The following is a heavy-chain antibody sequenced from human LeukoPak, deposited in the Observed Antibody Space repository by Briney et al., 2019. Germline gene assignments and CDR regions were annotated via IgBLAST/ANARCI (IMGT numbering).Heavy chain of an antibody. V-gene: IGHV3-30*03. J-gene: IGHJ4*02. CDR3: ARGPNSNWSGLDF. CDR1: GFTFSSYG. Sequence: PGGSLRLSGAASGFTFSSYGMHWVRQAPGKGLEWVAVISYDGSNKYYADSVKGRFTVSRDNAKNTLYLQVNNLRAEDTAVYYCARGPNSNWSGLDFWGQGTLLTVSS. D-gene: IGHD6-6*01. CDR2: ISYDGSNK.